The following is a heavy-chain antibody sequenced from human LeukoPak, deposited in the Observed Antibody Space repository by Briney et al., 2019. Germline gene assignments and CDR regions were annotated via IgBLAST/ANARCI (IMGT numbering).Heavy chain of an antibody. CDR3: ARDGDIAVATAPYYFDY. CDR1: GFTFSYYE. CDR2: ITGGSTTK. J-gene: IGHJ4*02. Sequence: GGSLRLSCATSGFTFSYYEMIWVRQAPGKGLEWVSYITGGSTTKNYADSVKGRFTISRDNAKNSLYLQMNSLRAEDTAIYYCARDGDIAVATAPYYFDYWGQGILVTVSS. D-gene: IGHD6-19*01. V-gene: IGHV3-48*03.